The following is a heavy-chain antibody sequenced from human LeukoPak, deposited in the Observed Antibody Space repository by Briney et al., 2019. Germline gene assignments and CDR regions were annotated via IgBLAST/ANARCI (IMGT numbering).Heavy chain of an antibody. Sequence: GGSLRLSCSASGFTLSPYWMHWVRQAPGKGLVWVSRINSDGSSTTYADSVKGRFTISRDNSKNTLYLHMNSLRVDDTAVYYCARILAVAGYGMDVWGQGTTVTVSS. CDR2: INSDGSST. CDR1: GFTLSPYW. J-gene: IGHJ6*02. D-gene: IGHD6-19*01. V-gene: IGHV3-74*01. CDR3: ARILAVAGYGMDV.